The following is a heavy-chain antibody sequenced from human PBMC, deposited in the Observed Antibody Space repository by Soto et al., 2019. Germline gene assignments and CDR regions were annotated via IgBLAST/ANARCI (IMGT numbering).Heavy chain of an antibody. Sequence: QVQLVESGGGVVQPGRSLRLSCAASGFTFSSYGMHWVRQAPGKGLEWVAVISYDGSNKYYADSVKGRFTISRDNSKNTRYMQMNSLRAEDTAVYYCAKEVWSGPMDVWGQGTTVTDS. CDR3: AKEVWSGPMDV. CDR2: ISYDGSNK. V-gene: IGHV3-30*18. D-gene: IGHD3-3*01. CDR1: GFTFSSYG. J-gene: IGHJ6*02.